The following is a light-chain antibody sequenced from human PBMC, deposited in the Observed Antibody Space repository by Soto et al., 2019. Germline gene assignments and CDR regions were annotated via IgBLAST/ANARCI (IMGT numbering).Light chain of an antibody. J-gene: IGKJ1*01. V-gene: IGKV1-5*01. Sequence: DIQMTQSPSTLSASVGDRVTITCRASQSISSWLAWYQQKPGRAPNFLIYDASTLESGVPSRFSGSGSGTEFTLTITNLQPDDFATFYCQQYSTFPRTFGKGTTGDIK. CDR1: QSISSW. CDR2: DAS. CDR3: QQYSTFPRT.